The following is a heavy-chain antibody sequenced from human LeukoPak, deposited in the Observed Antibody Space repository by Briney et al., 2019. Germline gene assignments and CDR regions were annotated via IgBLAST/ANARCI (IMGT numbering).Heavy chain of an antibody. CDR3: AKAASSSWPSYYYGMDV. Sequence: GPLRLSCAASGFIFSSYSMSWVRQAPGKGLEWVSVITGSGGNTYYADSVKGRFTISKDNSKSTVYLQMSSLRVDDTAVYYCAKAASSSWPSYYYGMDVWGQGTTVTVSS. CDR1: GFIFSSYS. D-gene: IGHD6-13*01. J-gene: IGHJ6*02. CDR2: ITGSGGNT. V-gene: IGHV3-23*01.